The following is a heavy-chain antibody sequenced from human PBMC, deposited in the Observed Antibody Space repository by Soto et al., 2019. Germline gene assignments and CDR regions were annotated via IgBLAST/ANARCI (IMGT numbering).Heavy chain of an antibody. J-gene: IGHJ5*02. CDR3: ARHLHLSYVSRFDP. D-gene: IGHD5-18*01. V-gene: IGHV4-59*08. CDR1: GGSISSYY. CDR2: IYYSGST. Sequence: SETLSLTCTVSGGSISSYYWTWIRQPPGKGLEWIGYIYYSGSTNYNPSLKSRVTISVATSKTQFSLKLSSVTAADTAVYYCARHLHLSYVSRFDPWGQGTLVTVSS.